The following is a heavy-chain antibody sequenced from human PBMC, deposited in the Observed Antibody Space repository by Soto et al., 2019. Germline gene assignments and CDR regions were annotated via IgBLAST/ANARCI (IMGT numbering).Heavy chain of an antibody. CDR3: ARNGALDY. CDR1: GGSISSGDYY. Sequence: QVQLQESGPGLVKPSQTLSLTCTVSGGSISSGDYYWSWIRQPPGKGLEWIGYILYSGTTNYNPSRESRLTISVDTSKNQFSLKLTSGPAADTAVYYCARNGALDYWGRGTLVTVSS. CDR2: ILYSGTT. D-gene: IGHD2-8*01. V-gene: IGHV4-30-4*01. J-gene: IGHJ4*02.